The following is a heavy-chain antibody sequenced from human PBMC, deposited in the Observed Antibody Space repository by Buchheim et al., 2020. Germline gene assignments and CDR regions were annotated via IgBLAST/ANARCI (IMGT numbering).Heavy chain of an antibody. Sequence: EVQLVESGGGLVQPGGSLRLSCAASGLPFSSYEMNWARQAPGKGLEWVSYISSSCSTIYYADSVKGRFTISRDNAKNSLYLQMNSLRAEDTAVYYCARDQRYYGSGRYWFDPWGQGTL. CDR3: ARDQRYYGSGRYWFDP. D-gene: IGHD3-10*01. CDR2: ISSSCSTI. J-gene: IGHJ5*02. CDR1: GLPFSSYE. V-gene: IGHV3-48*03.